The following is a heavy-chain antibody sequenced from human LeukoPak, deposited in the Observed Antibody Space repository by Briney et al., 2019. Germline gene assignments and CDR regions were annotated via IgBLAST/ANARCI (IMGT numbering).Heavy chain of an antibody. Sequence: GGSLRLSCAASGFTFSSYAMSWVRQAPGKGLEWVSSISSSSSYIYYADSVKGRFTISRDNAKNSLYLQMNSLRAEDTAVYYCARGGGGYSYGTGDYWGQGTLVTVSS. V-gene: IGHV3-21*01. CDR3: ARGGGGYSYGTGDY. D-gene: IGHD5-18*01. CDR2: ISSSSSYI. J-gene: IGHJ4*02. CDR1: GFTFSSYA.